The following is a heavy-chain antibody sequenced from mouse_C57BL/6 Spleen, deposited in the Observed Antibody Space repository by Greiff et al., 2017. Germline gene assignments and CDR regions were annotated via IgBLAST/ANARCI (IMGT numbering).Heavy chain of an antibody. Sequence: QVQLQQPGAELVRPGSSVKLSCKASGYTFTSYWMQWVKQRPIQGLEWIGNIDPSDSETHYNQKFKDKATLTVDKSSSTAYMQLSSLTSEDSAVYYCARGGAQATYYCAMDYWGQGTSVTVSS. CDR1: GYTFTSYW. CDR2: IDPSDSET. V-gene: IGHV1-52*01. D-gene: IGHD3-2*02. J-gene: IGHJ4*01. CDR3: ARGGAQATYYCAMDY.